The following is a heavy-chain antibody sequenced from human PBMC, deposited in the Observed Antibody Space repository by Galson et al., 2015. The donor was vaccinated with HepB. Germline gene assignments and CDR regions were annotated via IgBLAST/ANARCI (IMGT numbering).Heavy chain of an antibody. V-gene: IGHV5-51*01. D-gene: IGHD3-9*01. Sequence: QSGAAVKKPGESLKISCKGSGYSFTSYWIGRVRQMPGKGLEWMGIVYPGDSDTRYSPSFQGQVTISADKSISTAYLQWSSLKASDTAMYYCARGSEVLRYFDWLPGQAFDIWGQGTMVTVSS. CDR1: GYSFTSYW. J-gene: IGHJ3*02. CDR2: VYPGDSDT. CDR3: ARGSEVLRYFDWLPGQAFDI.